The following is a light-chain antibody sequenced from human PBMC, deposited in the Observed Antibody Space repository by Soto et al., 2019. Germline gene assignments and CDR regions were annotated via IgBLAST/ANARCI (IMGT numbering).Light chain of an antibody. V-gene: IGKV3D-20*01. J-gene: IGKJ5*01. CDR2: DAS. CDR1: QSVSSSY. Sequence: EIVLTQSPATLSLSPGERATLSCGARQSVSSSYLAWYQQKPGLAPRLLIYDASSRATGIPDRFSGSGSGTDFTLTISRLEPEDFAVYYCQQYGSSPLITFGQGTRLEIK. CDR3: QQYGSSPLIT.